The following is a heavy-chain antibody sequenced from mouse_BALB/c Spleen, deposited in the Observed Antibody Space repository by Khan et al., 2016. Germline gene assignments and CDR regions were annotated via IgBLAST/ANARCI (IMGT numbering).Heavy chain of an antibody. Sequence: VQLKQSGAELVKPGASVKLSCTVSGFNIKDTYMHWVNQRPEQGLEWIGRIDPANGNTKYDPKFQGKATITADTSSNTAYLQLSSLTSEDTAVYYCSRGVYDYEFAYWGQGTLVTVSA. D-gene: IGHD2-4*01. CDR1: GFNIKDTY. CDR2: IDPANGNT. V-gene: IGHV14-3*02. CDR3: SRGVYDYEFAY. J-gene: IGHJ3*01.